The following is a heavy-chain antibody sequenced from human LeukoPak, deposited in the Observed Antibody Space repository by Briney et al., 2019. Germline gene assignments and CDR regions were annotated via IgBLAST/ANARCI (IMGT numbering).Heavy chain of an antibody. V-gene: IGHV3-9*01. D-gene: IGHD3-22*01. CDR2: ISWNSGSI. J-gene: IGHJ4*02. Sequence: GRSLRLSCAASGFTFDDYAMHWVRQAPGKGLEWVSGISWNSGSIGYADSVKGRFTISRDNAKNSLYLQMNSLRAEDTALYYCAKGPYDSSGYYRDEYYFDYWGQGTLVTVSS. CDR1: GFTFDDYA. CDR3: AKGPYDSSGYYRDEYYFDY.